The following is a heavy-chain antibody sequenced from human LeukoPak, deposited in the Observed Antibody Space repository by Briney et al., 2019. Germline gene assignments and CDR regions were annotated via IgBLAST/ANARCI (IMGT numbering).Heavy chain of an antibody. CDR3: ARMDSSSWYLGY. CDR2: ISYDGSNK. CDR1: GFTFSSYA. V-gene: IGHV3-30*04. J-gene: IGHJ4*02. D-gene: IGHD6-13*01. Sequence: GRSLRLSCAASGFTFSSYAMHWVRQAPGKGLEWVAVISYDGSNKYYADSVKGRFTISRDNSKNTLYLQMNSLRAEDSAVYYCARMDSSSWYLGYWGQGTLVTVSS.